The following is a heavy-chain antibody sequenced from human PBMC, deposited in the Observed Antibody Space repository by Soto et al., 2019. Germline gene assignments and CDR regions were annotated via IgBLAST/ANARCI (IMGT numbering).Heavy chain of an antibody. Sequence: QVQLVQSGAEVKKPGSSVKVSCKASGGTFSSYTISWVRQAPGQGLEWMGRIIPILGIANYAQKFQGRVTITADKSTSTAYMELSSLGSEDTAVYYCARVGSSSWYSFDYWGQGTLVTVSS. CDR2: IIPILGIA. CDR1: GGTFSSYT. D-gene: IGHD6-13*01. CDR3: ARVGSSSWYSFDY. J-gene: IGHJ4*02. V-gene: IGHV1-69*02.